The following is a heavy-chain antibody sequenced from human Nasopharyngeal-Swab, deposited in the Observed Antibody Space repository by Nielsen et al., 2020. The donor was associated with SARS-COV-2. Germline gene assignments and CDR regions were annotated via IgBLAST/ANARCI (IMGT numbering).Heavy chain of an antibody. CDR3: ARDRRDVDNQ. J-gene: IGHJ4*02. CDR2: MYAGGDI. Sequence: GESLKISCAASGFDVSGNYMSWFRHAPRKGLEWVSVMYAGGDIYSADPVKGRFTISRHSSKNTLYLQLNSLRVEDTALYCCARDRRDVDNQWGQGTLVTVSS. CDR1: GFDVSGNY. V-gene: IGHV3-53*01. D-gene: IGHD5-24*01.